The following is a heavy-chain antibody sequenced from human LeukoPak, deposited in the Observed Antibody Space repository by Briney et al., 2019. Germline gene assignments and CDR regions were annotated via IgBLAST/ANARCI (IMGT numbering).Heavy chain of an antibody. CDR3: VREDDYGDFFDY. J-gene: IGHJ4*02. Sequence: GRSLRLSCAASGFTFSSYAMHWVRQAPGKGVEWVALISYDGSNKYYADSVKGRFTISRDNSKNTLYLQMNSLRAEDTAVYYCVREDDYGDFFDYWGQGTLVTVSS. D-gene: IGHD4-17*01. CDR2: ISYDGSNK. V-gene: IGHV3-30-3*01. CDR1: GFTFSSYA.